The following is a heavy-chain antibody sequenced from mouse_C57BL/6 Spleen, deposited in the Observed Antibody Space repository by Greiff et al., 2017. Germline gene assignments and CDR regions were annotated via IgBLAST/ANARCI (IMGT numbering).Heavy chain of an antibody. J-gene: IGHJ2*01. Sequence: QVQLQQSGAELVRPGASVTLSCKASGYTFTDYGMHWVKQTPVHGLEWIGAIDPETGGTAYNQKFKGKAILTADKSSSTAYMELRSLTSEDSAVYYCTRQTGTGPFFDYWGQGTTLTVSS. CDR2: IDPETGGT. D-gene: IGHD4-1*01. CDR3: TRQTGTGPFFDY. CDR1: GYTFTDYG. V-gene: IGHV1-15*01.